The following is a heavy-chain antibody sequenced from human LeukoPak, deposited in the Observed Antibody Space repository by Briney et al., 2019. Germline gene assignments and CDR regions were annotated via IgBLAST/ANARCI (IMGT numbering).Heavy chain of an antibody. CDR2: IYPGDSDT. V-gene: IGHV5-51*01. CDR3: ARQSPRYCSSTSSYAGGGYDAFDI. CDR1: GYSFTSYW. Sequence: GESLKISCKGSGYSFTSYWIGWVRQMPGKGLEWMGIIYPGDSDTRYSPSFQGQVTISADKSISTAYLQWSSLKASDTAMYYCARQSPRYCSSTSSYAGGGYDAFDIWGQGTMVTVSS. D-gene: IGHD2-2*01. J-gene: IGHJ3*02.